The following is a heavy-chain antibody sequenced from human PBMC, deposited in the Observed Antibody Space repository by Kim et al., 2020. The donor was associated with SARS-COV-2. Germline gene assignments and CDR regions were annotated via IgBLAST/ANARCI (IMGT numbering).Heavy chain of an antibody. CDR3: ASERIAAAGFDY. V-gene: IGHV1-69*01. J-gene: IGHJ4*02. Sequence: NYAQKFQGRVTITADESTSTAYMELSSLRSEDTAVYYCASERIAAAGFDYWGQGTLVTVSS. D-gene: IGHD6-13*01.